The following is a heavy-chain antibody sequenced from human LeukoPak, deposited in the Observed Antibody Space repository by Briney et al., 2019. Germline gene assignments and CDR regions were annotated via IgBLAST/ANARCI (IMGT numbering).Heavy chain of an antibody. D-gene: IGHD3-10*01. Sequence: GGSLRLSCAASGFTFSSYWMSWVRQAPGKELEWVANIKQEGSEKYYVDSVKGRFPISRDNAKNSLYLQMNSLRAEDTAVYYCARTFYYGSGSLYYFDYWGQGTLVTVSS. V-gene: IGHV3-7*01. CDR1: GFTFSSYW. CDR2: IKQEGSEK. J-gene: IGHJ4*02. CDR3: ARTFYYGSGSLYYFDY.